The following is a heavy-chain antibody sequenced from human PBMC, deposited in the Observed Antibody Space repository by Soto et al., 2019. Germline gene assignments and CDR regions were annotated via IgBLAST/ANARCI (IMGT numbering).Heavy chain of an antibody. CDR2: ISSSSSYI. CDR1: GFTFSSYS. D-gene: IGHD6-19*01. Sequence: EVQLVESGGGLVKPGGSLRLSCAASGFTFSSYSMNWVRQAPGKGLEWVSSISSSSSYIYYADSVKGRFTISRDNAKNSLYLQMNSLRAEDTAVYYCARSSPQTVAGLFDYWGQGTLVTVSS. J-gene: IGHJ4*02. CDR3: ARSSPQTVAGLFDY. V-gene: IGHV3-21*01.